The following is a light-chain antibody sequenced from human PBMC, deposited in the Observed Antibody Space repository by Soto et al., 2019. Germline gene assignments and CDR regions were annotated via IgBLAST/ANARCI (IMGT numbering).Light chain of an antibody. J-gene: IGKJ1*01. CDR1: QSVTANY. V-gene: IGKV3-20*01. CDR3: LQYGIPLWT. CDR2: AAS. Sequence: EIALTQSPGTLSLSPGERATLSCSASQSVTANYLAWYQQKPGQAPRLLIYAASIGATGIPDRFSGSGSGTDLTLTISRLEPEDFAVYYCLQYGIPLWTFGQGTKV.